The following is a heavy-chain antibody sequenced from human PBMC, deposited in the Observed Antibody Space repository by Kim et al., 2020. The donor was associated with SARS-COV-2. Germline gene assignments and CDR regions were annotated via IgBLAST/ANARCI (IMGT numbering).Heavy chain of an antibody. J-gene: IGHJ5*02. CDR1: GGSISSGGYY. CDR3: ARDTKPTLSYDILTGYPVHGWFDP. CDR2: IYYSGST. D-gene: IGHD3-9*01. V-gene: IGHV4-31*03. Sequence: SQTLSLTCTVSGGSISSGGYYWSWIRQHPGKGLEWIGYIYYSGSTYYNPSLKSRVTISVDTSKNQFSLKLSSVTAADTAVYYCARDTKPTLSYDILTGYPVHGWFDPWGQGTLVTVSS.